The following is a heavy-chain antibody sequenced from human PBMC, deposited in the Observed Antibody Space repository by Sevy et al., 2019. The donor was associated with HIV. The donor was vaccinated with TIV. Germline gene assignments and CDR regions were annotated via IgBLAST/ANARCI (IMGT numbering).Heavy chain of an antibody. CDR3: ARGGGNGWYYFDY. Sequence: ASVKVSCKASGGTCSRYGISWVRQAPRQGLEWMGGIIPILGTVNYAQKFQGRVTITADESTKTAYMELSSLRSEDTAVYYCARGGGNGWYYFDYWGQETLVTVSS. V-gene: IGHV1-69*13. CDR2: IIPILGTV. D-gene: IGHD6-19*01. J-gene: IGHJ4*02. CDR1: GGTCSRYG.